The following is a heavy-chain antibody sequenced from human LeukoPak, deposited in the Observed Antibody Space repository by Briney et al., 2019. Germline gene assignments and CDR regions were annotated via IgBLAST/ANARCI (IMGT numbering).Heavy chain of an antibody. V-gene: IGHV1-24*01. J-gene: IGHJ5*02. CDR2: FDPEDGKT. Sequence: ASVKVSCKVSGYTLTELSMHWVRQAPGKGLEWMGGFDPEDGKTIYAQKFQGRVTMTEDTSTDTAYMELSSLRSEDTAVYYCATSAGGNYYDSSGYDHWGQGTLVTVSS. CDR1: GYTLTELS. CDR3: ATSAGGNYYDSSGYDH. D-gene: IGHD3-22*01.